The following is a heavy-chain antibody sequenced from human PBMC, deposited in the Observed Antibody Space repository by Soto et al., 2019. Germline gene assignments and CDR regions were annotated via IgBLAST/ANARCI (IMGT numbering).Heavy chain of an antibody. CDR1: GFTFSSYS. Sequence: PGGSLRLSCAASGFTFSSYSMNWARQAPGKGLEWVSSISSSSSYIYYADSVKGRFTISRDNAKNSLYLQMNSLRAEDTAVYYCAREVVVLDFDYWGQGTLVTVSS. J-gene: IGHJ4*02. CDR3: AREVVVLDFDY. V-gene: IGHV3-21*01. D-gene: IGHD3-22*01. CDR2: ISSSSSYI.